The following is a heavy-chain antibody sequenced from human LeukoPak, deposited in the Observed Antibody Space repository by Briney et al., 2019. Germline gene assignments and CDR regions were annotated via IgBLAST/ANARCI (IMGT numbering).Heavy chain of an antibody. CDR3: ARRPSWPSTSAFDI. J-gene: IGHJ3*02. CDR2: IYYSGSA. D-gene: IGHD2-2*01. CDR1: GGSVSSISYF. Sequence: SETLSLTCGVSGGSVSSISYFWGWIRQPPGKGLQWIGSIYYSGSAYYNPSLQSRVAISVDTSRNQFSLKLTFVTAADTAVYYCARRPSWPSTSAFDIWGRGTMVTVSP. V-gene: IGHV4-39*01.